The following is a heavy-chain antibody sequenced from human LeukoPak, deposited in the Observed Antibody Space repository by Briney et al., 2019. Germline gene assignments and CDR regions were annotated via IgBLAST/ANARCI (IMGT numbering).Heavy chain of an antibody. CDR1: GFTFSDYY. CDR2: ISGGGGTT. Sequence: PGGSLRPSCVTSGFTFSDYYMSWVRQAPGKGLEWVSYISGGGGTTDYADSVKGRFTISRHNARKSLYLQMTSLRAEDTAIYYCASRYSPFEFWGQGTLVTVSS. J-gene: IGHJ4*02. CDR3: ASRYSPFEF. V-gene: IGHV3-11*04. D-gene: IGHD4-11*01.